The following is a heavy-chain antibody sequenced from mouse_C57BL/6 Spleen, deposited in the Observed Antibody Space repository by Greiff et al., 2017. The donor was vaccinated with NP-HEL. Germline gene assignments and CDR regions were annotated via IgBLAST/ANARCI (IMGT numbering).Heavy chain of an antibody. CDR2: INPSTGGT. Sequence: EVKLMESGPELVKPGASVKISCKASGYSFTGYYMNWVKQSPEKSLEWIGEINPSTGGTTYNQKFKAKATLTVDKSSSTDDMQLKSLTSEDSAVYYCARGEDIYYGNYGDYFDYWGQGTTLTVSS. V-gene: IGHV1-42*01. D-gene: IGHD2-1*01. CDR1: GYSFTGYY. J-gene: IGHJ2*01. CDR3: ARGEDIYYGNYGDYFDY.